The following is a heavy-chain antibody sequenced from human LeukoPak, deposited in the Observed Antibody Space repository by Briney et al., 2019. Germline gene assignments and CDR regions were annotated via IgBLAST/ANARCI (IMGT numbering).Heavy chain of an antibody. J-gene: IGHJ4*02. D-gene: IGHD6-13*01. CDR1: GSSSDDYD. CDR2: INWNGGST. V-gene: IGHV3-20*04. Sequence: GGSLRLSCAASGSSSDDYDMAWVRQAPGKGLEWVSGINWNGGSTTYADSVKGRFSISRDNAKNSLYLQMNSLRAEDTAVYYCARDLGGIAAALSYWGQGTLVTVSS. CDR3: ARDLGGIAAALSY.